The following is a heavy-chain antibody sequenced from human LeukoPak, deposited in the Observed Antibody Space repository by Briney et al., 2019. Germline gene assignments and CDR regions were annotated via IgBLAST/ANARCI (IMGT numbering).Heavy chain of an antibody. CDR2: IYYSGST. CDR3: ASDLGHYDFWSGYYLNWFDP. V-gene: IGHV4-39*07. D-gene: IGHD3-3*01. CDR1: GGSISSSSYY. J-gene: IGHJ5*02. Sequence: SETLSLTCTGSGGSISSSSYYWGWIRQPPGKGLEWIGSIYYSGSTYYNPSLKSRVTISGDTSKNQFSLKLRSLTAADTAVYYCASDLGHYDFWSGYYLNWFDPWSQGTLVTVSS.